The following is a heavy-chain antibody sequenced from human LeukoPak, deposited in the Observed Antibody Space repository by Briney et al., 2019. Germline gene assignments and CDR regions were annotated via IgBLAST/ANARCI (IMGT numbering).Heavy chain of an antibody. Sequence: GGSLRLSCAASGFTFSSYAVSWVRQAPGKGVEWGSAICGSGGSTYYTDSVKGRFIISGDNSKTTLHLQMNRLRADDTAVYYFAKEYYDFWSGYPHDYWGQGTLVTVSS. CDR3: AKEYYDFWSGYPHDY. J-gene: IGHJ4*02. V-gene: IGHV3-23*01. D-gene: IGHD3-3*01. CDR1: GFTFSSYA. CDR2: ICGSGGST.